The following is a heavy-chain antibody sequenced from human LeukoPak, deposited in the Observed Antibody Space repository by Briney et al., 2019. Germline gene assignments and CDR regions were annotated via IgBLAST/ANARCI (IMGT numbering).Heavy chain of an antibody. CDR2: INPGGDNT. CDR1: GYTFTKYY. Sequence: GASVKVSCKASGYTFTKYYIHWVRQAPGQGLEWMGLINPGGDNTNYAQNFQGRVTMTRDTSTSTVYMELSSLRSDDTAVYYCARAGEMATIYYYYYYMDVWGKGTTVTVSS. CDR3: ARAGEMATIYYYYYYMDV. D-gene: IGHD5-24*01. V-gene: IGHV1-46*01. J-gene: IGHJ6*03.